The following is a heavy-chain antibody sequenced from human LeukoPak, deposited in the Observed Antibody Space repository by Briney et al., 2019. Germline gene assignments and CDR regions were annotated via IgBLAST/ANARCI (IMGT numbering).Heavy chain of an antibody. V-gene: IGHV3-66*01. CDR3: ARDGQYYYDSSGLGYYYYGMDV. J-gene: IGHJ6*02. CDR1: GFTVSSNY. D-gene: IGHD3-22*01. CDR2: IYSGGST. Sequence: GGSLRLSCAASGFTVSSNYMSWVRQAPGKGLEWVSVIYSGGSTYYADSVKGRFTISRDNSKNTLYLQMNSLRAEDTAVYYCARDGQYYYDSSGLGYYYYGMDVWGQGTTVTVSS.